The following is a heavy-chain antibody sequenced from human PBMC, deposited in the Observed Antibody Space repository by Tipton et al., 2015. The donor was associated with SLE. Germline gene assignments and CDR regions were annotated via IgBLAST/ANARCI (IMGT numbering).Heavy chain of an antibody. V-gene: IGHV1-3*01. CDR1: GYTFTSYA. D-gene: IGHD2-21*01. Sequence: QLVQSGAEVKKPGASVKVSCKASGYTFTSYAMHWVRQAPGQRLEWMGWINAGNGNTKYSQKFQGRVTITRDTSASTAYMELSSLRSEDAAVYYCARDEGWGWFDYWGQGTLVTVSS. CDR3: ARDEGWGWFDY. CDR2: INAGNGNT. J-gene: IGHJ4*02.